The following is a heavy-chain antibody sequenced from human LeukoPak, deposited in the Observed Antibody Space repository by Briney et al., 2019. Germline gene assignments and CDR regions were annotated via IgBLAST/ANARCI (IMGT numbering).Heavy chain of an antibody. CDR2: ISGSGDIT. V-gene: IGHV3-23*01. CDR3: ARPNDCSSTSCYTDAFDF. J-gene: IGHJ3*01. CDR1: GFTFSSSA. Sequence: PGGSLRLSCAASGFTFSSSAMSWVRQAPGKGPEWVSDISGSGDITYYADSVKGRFTISRDNAKNSLYLQMNSLRAEDTAVYYCARPNDCSSTSCYTDAFDFWGQGTMVTVSS. D-gene: IGHD2-2*02.